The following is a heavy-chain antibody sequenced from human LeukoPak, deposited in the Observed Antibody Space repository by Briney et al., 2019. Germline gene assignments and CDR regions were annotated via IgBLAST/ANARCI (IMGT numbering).Heavy chain of an antibody. J-gene: IGHJ2*01. V-gene: IGHV1-69*04. CDR1: GGTFSSYA. Sequence: SVKVSCKASGGTFSSYAISWVRQAPRQGLEWMGRIIPILGIANYAQKFQGRVTITADKSTSTAYMELSSLRSEDTAVYYCARARRFARAGWYFDLWGRGTLVTVSS. CDR3: ARARRFARAGWYFDL. D-gene: IGHD3-10*01. CDR2: IIPILGIA.